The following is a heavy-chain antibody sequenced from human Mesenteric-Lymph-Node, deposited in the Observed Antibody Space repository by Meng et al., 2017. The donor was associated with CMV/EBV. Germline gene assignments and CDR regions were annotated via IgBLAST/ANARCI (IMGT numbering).Heavy chain of an antibody. CDR2: TVYAGGS. V-gene: IGHV4-61*01. D-gene: IGHD6-13*01. J-gene: IGHJ5*02. Sequence: SGSYSWSWIRQPPGTGLEWRQYTVYAGGSASVPSLDSRTTISVDASKQLFSLKLSSITAADPAVYYCARVLRRAAGTPSVKNWFDPWGQGTLVTVSS. CDR3: ARVLRRAAGTPSVKNWFDP. CDR1: SGSYS.